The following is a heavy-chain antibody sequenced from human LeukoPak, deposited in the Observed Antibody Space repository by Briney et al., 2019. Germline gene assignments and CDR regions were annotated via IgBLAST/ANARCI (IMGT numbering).Heavy chain of an antibody. CDR2: IWHDGSQK. V-gene: IGHV3-33*03. CDR3: AKEAVAGTEEGY. Sequence: GGSLRLSCAGSGFMFRSHGMHWVRQTPGKGLEWVAVIWHDGSQKYYADSVKGRFTISRDNAKNSLYLQMNSLRAEDTALYYCAKEAVAGTEEGYWGQGTLVTVSS. J-gene: IGHJ4*02. D-gene: IGHD6-19*01. CDR1: GFMFRSHG.